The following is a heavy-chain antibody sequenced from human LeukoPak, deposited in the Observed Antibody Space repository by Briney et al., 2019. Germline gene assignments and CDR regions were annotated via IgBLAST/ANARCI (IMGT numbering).Heavy chain of an antibody. V-gene: IGHV3-48*01. D-gene: IGHD2-2*01. Sequence: AESLRLSCAASGFTFSSYGMNWVRQAPGNGLDWVSYISTSSIAIYYADSVKGRFTISRDNAKNSLYLQMDSLRAEDTAVYYCARAYCSSTSCFEWGQGALVTVSS. CDR2: ISTSSIAI. J-gene: IGHJ4*02. CDR1: GFTFSSYG. CDR3: ARAYCSSTSCFE.